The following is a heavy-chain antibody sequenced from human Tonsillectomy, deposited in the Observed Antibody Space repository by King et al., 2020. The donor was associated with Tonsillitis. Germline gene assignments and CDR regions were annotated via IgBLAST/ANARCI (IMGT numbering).Heavy chain of an antibody. CDR2: ISPDGSKE. CDR3: ESTRNHGVGH. V-gene: IGHV3-30*03. J-gene: IGHJ4*02. D-gene: IGHD1-14*01. CDR1: GFSLSDYG. Sequence: VQLVESGGGVVQPGGSLRLSCAASGFSLSDYGMHGVRQAPGKGLEWVAVISPDGSKEDYADAVKGRFTASRDNPKNTLYLQMNSLRAEDTAVYYCESTRNHGVGHWGQGTLVSVSS.